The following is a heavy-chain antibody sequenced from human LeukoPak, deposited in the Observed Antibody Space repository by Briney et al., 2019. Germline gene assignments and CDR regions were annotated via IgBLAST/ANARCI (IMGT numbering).Heavy chain of an antibody. CDR1: GYSFTSNY. CDR3: ARDQEAFDY. Sequence: ASVKLSCKASGYSFTSNYIHWVRQAPGQGLEGMGMIYPRDGSTSYAQKFQGSVTVTRDTSTSTVHMELSGLRSEDTAVYYCARDQEAFDYWGQGTLVTVSS. V-gene: IGHV1-46*01. J-gene: IGHJ4*02. CDR2: IYPRDGST.